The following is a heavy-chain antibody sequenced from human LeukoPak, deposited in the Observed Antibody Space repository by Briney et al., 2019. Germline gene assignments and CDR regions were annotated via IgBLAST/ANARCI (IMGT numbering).Heavy chain of an antibody. CDR2: MNPNSGNT. CDR1: GYTFTSYD. V-gene: IGHV1-8*01. CDR3: ARVPPSVDTAMVFLDY. Sequence: SEKVSCKASGYTFTSYDINWVRQATGQGLEWMGWMNPNSGNTGYAQKFQGRVTMTRNTSISTAYMELSSLRSEDTAVYYCARVPPSVDTAMVFLDYWGQGTLVTVSS. D-gene: IGHD5-18*01. J-gene: IGHJ4*02.